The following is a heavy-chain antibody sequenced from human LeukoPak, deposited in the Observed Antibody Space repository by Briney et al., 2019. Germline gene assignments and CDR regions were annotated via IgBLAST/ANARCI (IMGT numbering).Heavy chain of an antibody. CDR2: IYYSGST. CDR1: GCSVSSGSYW. CDR3: ARVRWNDGDAFDV. D-gene: IGHD1-1*01. Sequence: SETLSVTCTVSGCSVSSGSYWWSWIRQPPGKGLEWIGYIYYSGSTNYNPSLKRRVTISVDTSKNQFSLKLSSVTAADTAVYYCARVRWNDGDAFDVWGQGTMVTVSS. V-gene: IGHV4-61*01. J-gene: IGHJ3*01.